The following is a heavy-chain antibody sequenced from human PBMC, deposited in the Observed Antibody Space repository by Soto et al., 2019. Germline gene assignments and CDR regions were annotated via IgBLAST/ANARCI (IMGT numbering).Heavy chain of an antibody. CDR3: ATVVSAFTYYYYYYMDV. CDR1: GFTFSDHY. V-gene: IGHV3-72*01. Sequence: EVQLVESGGGLVQPGGSLRLSCAASGFTFSDHYMDWVRQAPGKGLEWVGRTRNKANSYTTEYAASVKGRFTISRDDSKNSLYLKMNSLKTEDTAVYYCATVVSAFTYYYYYYMDVWGKGTTVTVSS. CDR2: TRNKANSYTT. J-gene: IGHJ6*03.